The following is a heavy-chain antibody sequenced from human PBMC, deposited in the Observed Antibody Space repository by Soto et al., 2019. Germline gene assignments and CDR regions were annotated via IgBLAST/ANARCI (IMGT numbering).Heavy chain of an antibody. CDR3: AKGRSGSGSYCAQHES. D-gene: IGHD3-10*01. J-gene: IGHJ5*02. V-gene: IGHV3-23*01. CDR2: ITGPGGNT. Sequence: EVQLFESGGDLVQPGGSLGLSCAASGFTFSSYAMSWVRQAPGKGLEWVSAITGPGGNTYYADALKGRFTISRDNSKNTLYLQMNTLGAEDRAVDYCAKGRSGSGSYCAQHESWGEGTVVTVSS. CDR1: GFTFSSYA.